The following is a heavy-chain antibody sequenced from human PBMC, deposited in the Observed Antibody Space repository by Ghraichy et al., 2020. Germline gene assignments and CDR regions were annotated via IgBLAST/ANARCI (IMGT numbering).Heavy chain of an antibody. CDR2: INHSGST. Sequence: SETLSLTCAVYGGSFSGYYWSWIRQPPGKGLEWIGEINHSGSTNYNPSLKSRVTISVDTSKNQFSLKLSSVTAADTAVYYCARTRGRRRAHYYGSGSYSFNYYGMDVWGQGTTVTVSS. V-gene: IGHV4-34*01. CDR1: GGSFSGYY. D-gene: IGHD3-10*01. CDR3: ARTRGRRRAHYYGSGSYSFNYYGMDV. J-gene: IGHJ6*02.